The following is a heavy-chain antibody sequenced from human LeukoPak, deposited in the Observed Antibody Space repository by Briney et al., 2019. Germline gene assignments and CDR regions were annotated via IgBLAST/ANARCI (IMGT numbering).Heavy chain of an antibody. CDR1: GGSISSYY. D-gene: IGHD3-9*01. CDR3: ARKRAGYDY. Sequence: PSETLSLTCTVSGGSISSYYWSWIRQPPGKGLEWIGYIYYSGSTNYNPSLKSRVTISVDTSKNQFSLKLTSVTAADTAVYYCARKRAGYDYWGQGTLVTVSS. CDR2: IYYSGST. J-gene: IGHJ4*02. V-gene: IGHV4-59*01.